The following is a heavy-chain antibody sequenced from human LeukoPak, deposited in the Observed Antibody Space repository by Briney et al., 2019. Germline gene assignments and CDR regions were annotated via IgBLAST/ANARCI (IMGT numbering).Heavy chain of an antibody. CDR3: PRSHTSSWPREYYFDY. V-gene: IGHV4-4*02. CDR2: IYHSGST. CDR1: GGSISSGNW. Sequence: PSETLSLTCAVSGGSISSGNWWSWVRQPPGKGLGWIGEIYHSGSTNYNPSLKSRVTLALDKSKNYFSLNLTSVTAADTAVYSCPRSHTSSWPREYYFDYWGQETLVTVSS. D-gene: IGHD2-2*01. J-gene: IGHJ4*02.